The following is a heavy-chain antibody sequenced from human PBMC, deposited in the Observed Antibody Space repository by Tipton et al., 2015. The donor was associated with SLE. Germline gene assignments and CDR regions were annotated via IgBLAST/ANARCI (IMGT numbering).Heavy chain of an antibody. D-gene: IGHD3-3*02. CDR2: INSDGSSP. CDR1: GFSFSSSW. J-gene: IGHJ4*02. CDR3: VSPFDLGY. Sequence: SLRLSCAASGFSFSSSWMNWVRQAPGKGLVWVSRINSDGSSPTYADSVKGRFTISRDNAKNTLYLQMISLRAEDTAVYYCVSPFDLGYWGQGTLVTVSS. V-gene: IGHV3-74*01.